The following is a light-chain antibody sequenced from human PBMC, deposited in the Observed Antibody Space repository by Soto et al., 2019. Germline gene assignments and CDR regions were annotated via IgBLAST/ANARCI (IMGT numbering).Light chain of an antibody. CDR2: AAS. CDR1: QDISTW. V-gene: IGKV1-12*01. J-gene: IGKJ5*01. Sequence: DIQMTQSPSSVSASVGDRVAITCRASQDISTWLAWYQQKPGKAPNLLIYAASSLQSGVPSRFSGSRSGTDFTLTISSLYPEDFATYYCLQDYNYPPTFGQGTRLEIK. CDR3: LQDYNYPPT.